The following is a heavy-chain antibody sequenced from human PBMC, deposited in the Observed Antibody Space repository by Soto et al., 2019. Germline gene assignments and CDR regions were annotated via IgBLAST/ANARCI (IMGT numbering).Heavy chain of an antibody. V-gene: IGHV1-69*01. J-gene: IGHJ5*02. D-gene: IGHD1-26*01. Sequence: QVQLVQSGAEVQKPGSSVKVSCKASGGTFSSYAISWVRQAPGQGLEWMGGIIPISGTASYAQKLQGRVKITADESTSTAYMELSSLRSEDTAVYYCAGASGAGGATYWFDPWGQGTLVTVSS. CDR2: IIPISGTA. CDR1: GGTFSSYA. CDR3: AGASGAGGATYWFDP.